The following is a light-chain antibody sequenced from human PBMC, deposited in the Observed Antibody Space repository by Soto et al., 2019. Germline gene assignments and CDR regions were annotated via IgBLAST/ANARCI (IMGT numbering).Light chain of an antibody. J-gene: IGLJ3*02. CDR1: SSEVGVYND. Sequence: QSALTQPASVSESPGQSITISCTGTSSEVGVYNDVSWYQQRPGKAPKLMIYEVSNRPSGISNRFSGSKSGNTASLTISGLQAEDEADYYCSSFTTSNTWVFGGGTQLTVL. CDR3: SSFTTSNTWV. V-gene: IGLV2-14*01. CDR2: EVS.